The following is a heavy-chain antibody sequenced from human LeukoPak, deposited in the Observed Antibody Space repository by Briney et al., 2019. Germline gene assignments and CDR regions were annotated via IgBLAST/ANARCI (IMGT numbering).Heavy chain of an antibody. D-gene: IGHD3-3*01. CDR2: ISSSSTTI. Sequence: PGGSLRLSCAASGFTFSTYSMNWVRQAPGKGLEWVSYISSSSTTIYYADSVKGRFTLSRDNAQNSLYLQMNSLRAEDTAVYYCARALSYYDFWSGFPPFDYWGQGTLVTVSS. V-gene: IGHV3-48*01. CDR1: GFTFSTYS. CDR3: ARALSYYDFWSGFPPFDY. J-gene: IGHJ4*02.